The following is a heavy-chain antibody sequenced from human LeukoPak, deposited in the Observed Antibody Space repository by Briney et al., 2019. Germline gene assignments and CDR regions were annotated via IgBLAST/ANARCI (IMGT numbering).Heavy chain of an antibody. CDR2: IYHSGST. V-gene: IGHV4-38-2*01. Sequence: PSETLSLTWAVSGYSISSGYYWGWIRQPPGKGLEWIGSIYHSGSTYYNPSLKSRVTISVDTSKNQFSLKLSSVTAADTAVYYCARHEEITFGGVIATTGFDYWGQGTLVTDSS. CDR1: GYSISSGYY. D-gene: IGHD3-16*02. CDR3: ARHEEITFGGVIATTGFDY. J-gene: IGHJ4*02.